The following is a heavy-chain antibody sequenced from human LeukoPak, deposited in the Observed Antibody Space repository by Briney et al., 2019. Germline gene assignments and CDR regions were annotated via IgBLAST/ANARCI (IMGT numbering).Heavy chain of an antibody. CDR3: ARDLIHRDDSNAA. D-gene: IGHD2-8*01. CDR1: GGSISSYY. Sequence: SETLSLTCTVSGGSISSYYWSWIRQPPGKGLEWIGYIYHSGSANYNPSLKSRVTISIDTSKNQFSLRLNPVTAADTAVYYCARDLIHRDDSNAAWGQGTLVSVSS. V-gene: IGHV4-59*01. CDR2: IYHSGSA. J-gene: IGHJ5*02.